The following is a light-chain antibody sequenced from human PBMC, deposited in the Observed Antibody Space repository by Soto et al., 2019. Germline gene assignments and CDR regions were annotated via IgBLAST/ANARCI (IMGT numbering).Light chain of an antibody. V-gene: IGKV3-15*01. CDR2: GAS. CDR3: QQRT. CDR1: QSVSIN. Sequence: IVITQSPATLSVSPGDGASLSCRASQSVSINLAWYQQKPGQVPRLLIYGASTRATGIPARFSGSGSGTDFTLTISSLEPEYFAVYYCQQRTFGQGTKVDI. J-gene: IGKJ1*01.